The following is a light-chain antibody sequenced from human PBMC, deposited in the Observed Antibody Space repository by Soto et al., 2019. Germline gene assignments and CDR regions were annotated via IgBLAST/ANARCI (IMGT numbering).Light chain of an antibody. J-gene: IGKJ4*01. V-gene: IGKV3-15*01. CDR1: QGVSRK. CDR2: GAS. Sequence: DIVMTQSPATLSVAPGERVTFSCRASQGVSRKLAWYQHKPGQAPRLLISGASTGATGIPARFSGSGSGTEFTLTISSLQSEDCAIYYCQQYHTWPLTFGGGTKLEIK. CDR3: QQYHTWPLT.